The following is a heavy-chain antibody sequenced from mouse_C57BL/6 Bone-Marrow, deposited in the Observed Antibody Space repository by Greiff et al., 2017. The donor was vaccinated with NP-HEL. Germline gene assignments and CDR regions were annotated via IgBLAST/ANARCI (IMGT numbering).Heavy chain of an antibody. CDR1: GYAFSSYW. J-gene: IGHJ1*03. V-gene: IGHV1-80*01. Sequence: QVQLQQSGAELVKPGASVKISCKASGYAFSSYWMNWVKQRPGKGLAWIGQIYPGDGDTNYNGKFKGKATLTADKSSSTAYMQLSSLTSEDSAVYFCARSLLRYGWYFDVWGTGTTVTVSS. CDR2: IYPGDGDT. CDR3: ARSLLRYGWYFDV. D-gene: IGHD1-1*01.